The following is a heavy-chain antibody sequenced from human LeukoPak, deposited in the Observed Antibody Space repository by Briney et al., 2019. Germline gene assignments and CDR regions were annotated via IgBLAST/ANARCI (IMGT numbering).Heavy chain of an antibody. Sequence: GRSLRLSCAASGFTVSSSYMNWVRQAPGKGLEWVSLIYSGGGTYYADSVKGRFTISRDNSKNTLYLQMNSLRAEDTAVYYCARNYYDSSAYYYFDYWGQGTLVTVSS. CDR3: ARNYYDSSAYYYFDY. J-gene: IGHJ4*02. CDR1: GFTVSSSY. D-gene: IGHD3-22*01. CDR2: IYSGGGT. V-gene: IGHV3-66*01.